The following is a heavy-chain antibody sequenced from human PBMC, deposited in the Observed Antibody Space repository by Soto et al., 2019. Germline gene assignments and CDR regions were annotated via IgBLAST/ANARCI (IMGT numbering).Heavy chain of an antibody. V-gene: IGHV1-3*01. CDR3: ARGVFRYFDWPYLDY. D-gene: IGHD3-9*01. CDR2: INAGNGNT. Sequence: ASVKVACKASGYTFTSYAMHWVRQAPGQRLEWMGWINAGNGNTKYSQKFQGRVTITRDTSASTAYMELSSLRSEDTAVYYCARGVFRYFDWPYLDYWGQGTLVTVSS. CDR1: GYTFTSYA. J-gene: IGHJ4*02.